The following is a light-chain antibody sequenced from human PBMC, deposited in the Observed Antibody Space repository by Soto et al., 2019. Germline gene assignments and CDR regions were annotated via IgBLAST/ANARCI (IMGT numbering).Light chain of an antibody. J-gene: IGKJ1*01. V-gene: IGKV3-20*01. CDR1: QSVSSNY. Sequence: SVLTQAPGTPSLSPGERATLSCRARQSVSSNYLAWYQQKPGQAPRLLIYGASTRATGIPDRFSGSGSGTDFTLTISRLEPEDSAVYYCQQYGSSPTWTFGQGTKVDIK. CDR2: GAS. CDR3: QQYGSSPTWT.